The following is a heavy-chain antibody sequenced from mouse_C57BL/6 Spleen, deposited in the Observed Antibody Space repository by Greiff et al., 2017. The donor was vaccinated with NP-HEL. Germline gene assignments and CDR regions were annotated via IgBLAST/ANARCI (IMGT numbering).Heavy chain of an antibody. J-gene: IGHJ4*01. Sequence: QVQLQQSGPELVKPGASVKISCKASGYAFSSSWMNWVKQRPGKGLEWIGRIYPGDGDTNYNGKFKGKATLTADKSSSTAYMQLSSLTSEDSAVYVCASSYYPYAMDYWGQGTSVTVSS. CDR2: IYPGDGDT. D-gene: IGHD2-10*01. CDR3: ASSYYPYAMDY. V-gene: IGHV1-82*01. CDR1: GYAFSSSW.